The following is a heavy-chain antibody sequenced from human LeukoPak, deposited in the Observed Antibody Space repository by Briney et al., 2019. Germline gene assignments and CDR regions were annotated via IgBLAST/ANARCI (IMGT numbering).Heavy chain of an antibody. D-gene: IGHD5-24*01. V-gene: IGHV1-2*02. J-gene: IGHJ3*02. CDR3: ARDVLEMATIRHAFDI. CDR1: GYTSTGYY. Sequence: ASVKVSCKASGYTSTGYYMHWVRQAPGQGLEWMGWINPNSGGTNYAQKFQGRVTMTRDTSISTAYMELSRLRSDDTAVYYCARDVLEMATIRHAFDIWGQGTMVTVSS. CDR2: INPNSGGT.